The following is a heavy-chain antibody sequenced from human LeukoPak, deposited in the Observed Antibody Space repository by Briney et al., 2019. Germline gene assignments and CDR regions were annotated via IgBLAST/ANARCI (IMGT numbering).Heavy chain of an antibody. J-gene: IGHJ3*02. CDR1: GYTFTSYY. CDR3: ARVLGITGTTRSAFDI. D-gene: IGHD1-7*01. V-gene: IGHV1-46*01. CDR2: INPSGGST. Sequence: ASVKVSCKASGYTFTSYYMHWVRQAPGQGLEWMGIINPSGGSTSYAQKFQGRVTMTRDTSTSTVYMELSSLRSEDTAVYYRARVLGITGTTRSAFDIWGQGTMVTVSS.